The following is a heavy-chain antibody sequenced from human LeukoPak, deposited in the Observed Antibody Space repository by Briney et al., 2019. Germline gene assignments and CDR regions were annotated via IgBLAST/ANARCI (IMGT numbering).Heavy chain of an antibody. CDR2: IKSKTDGGTT. D-gene: IGHD1-1*01. J-gene: IGHJ4*02. CDR3: TTTGITGYNWNDGHFDY. V-gene: IGHV3-15*01. Sequence: PGGSLRLSCAASGFTFSNAWMSWVRQAPGKGLEWVGRIKSKTDGGTTDYAAPVKGRFTISRDDSKNTLYLQMNSLKTEDTAVYYCTTTGITGYNWNDGHFDYWGQGTLVTVSS. CDR1: GFTFSNAW.